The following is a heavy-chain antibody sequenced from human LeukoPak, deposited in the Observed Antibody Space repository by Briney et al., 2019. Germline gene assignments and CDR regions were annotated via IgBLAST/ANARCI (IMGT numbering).Heavy chain of an antibody. CDR1: GGSFSGYY. D-gene: IGHD5-12*01. Sequence: SETLSLTCAVYGGSFSGYYWSWIRQPPGKGLEWIGEINHSGSTNYNPSLKSRVTISVDTSKNQFSLKLSSVTAADTAVYYCARGRLDIVATTPHFDYWGQGTLVTVSS. CDR2: INHSGST. J-gene: IGHJ4*02. V-gene: IGHV4-34*01. CDR3: ARGRLDIVATTPHFDY.